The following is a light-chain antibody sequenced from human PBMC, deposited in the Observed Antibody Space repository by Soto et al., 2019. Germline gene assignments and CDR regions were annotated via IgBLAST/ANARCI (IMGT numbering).Light chain of an antibody. CDR1: QDIRNY. Sequence: DIQMTQSPSSLSASVGDRVNITCRASQDIRNYLNWYQQKPGKAPKLLISDASHLQGGVPSRFSGTGSGRHFTFTISNLQTEDIATYYCQQYSSFPYTFGQGTKLEIK. CDR2: DAS. J-gene: IGKJ2*01. V-gene: IGKV1-33*01. CDR3: QQYSSFPYT.